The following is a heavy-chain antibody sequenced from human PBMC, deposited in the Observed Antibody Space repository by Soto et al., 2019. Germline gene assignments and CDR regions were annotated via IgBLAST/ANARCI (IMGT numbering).Heavy chain of an antibody. Sequence: LRLSCAASGFTFSSYAMSWVRQAPGKGLEWVSAISGSGGSTYYADSVKGRFTISRDNSKNTLYLQMNSLRAEDTAVYYCAKDDYGDYYNWFDPWGQGTLVTVSS. CDR1: GFTFSSYA. J-gene: IGHJ5*02. V-gene: IGHV3-23*01. CDR3: AKDDYGDYYNWFDP. D-gene: IGHD4-17*01. CDR2: ISGSGGST.